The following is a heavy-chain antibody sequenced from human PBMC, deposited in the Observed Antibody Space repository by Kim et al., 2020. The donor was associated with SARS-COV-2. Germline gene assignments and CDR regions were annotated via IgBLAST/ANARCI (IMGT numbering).Heavy chain of an antibody. J-gene: IGHJ3*01. CDR3: ARGGKSYYDYVWGSYRFPN. CDR1: GGSISSSSYY. CDR2: IYYSGST. Sequence: SETLSLTCTVSGGSISSSSYYWGWIRQPPGKGLEWIGSIYYSGSTYYNPSLKSRVTISVDTSKNQFSLKLSSVTAADTAVYYCARGGKSYYDYVWGSYRFPNWGQGRMIIVSS. V-gene: IGHV4-39*01. D-gene: IGHD3-16*02.